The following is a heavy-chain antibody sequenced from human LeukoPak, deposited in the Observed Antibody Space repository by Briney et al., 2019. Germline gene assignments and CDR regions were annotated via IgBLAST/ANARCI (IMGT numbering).Heavy chain of an antibody. CDR1: GFTLSSYA. V-gene: IGHV3-23*01. J-gene: IGHJ4*02. D-gene: IGHD6-19*01. CDR3: AKRGGQWLETYYFDY. CDR2: ISGSGGST. Sequence: GGSLRLSCAASGFTLSSYAMSWVRQAPGKGLEWVSAISGSGGSTYYADSVKGRLTISRDNSKNTLYLQMNSLRAEDTAVYYCAKRGGQWLETYYFDYWGQGTLVTVSS.